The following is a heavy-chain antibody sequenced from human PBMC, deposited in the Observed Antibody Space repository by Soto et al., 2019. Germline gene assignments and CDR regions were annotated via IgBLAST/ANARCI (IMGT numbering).Heavy chain of an antibody. D-gene: IGHD3-10*01. CDR1: GYTFTNYG. CDR3: ARDPGADPMEF. CDR2: VSAYNGNT. J-gene: IGHJ4*02. Sequence: GASVKVSCKASGYTFTNYGFSWVRQAPGQGLEWMGWVSAYNGNTKYEQKFQDRITMTTDRSTSTAYMEVRSLTSDDTAVYYCARDPGADPMEFWGQGTLVTVS. V-gene: IGHV1-18*01.